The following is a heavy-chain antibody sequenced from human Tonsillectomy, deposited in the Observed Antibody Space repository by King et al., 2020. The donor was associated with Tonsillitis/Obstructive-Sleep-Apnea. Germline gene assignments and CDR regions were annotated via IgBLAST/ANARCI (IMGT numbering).Heavy chain of an antibody. CDR2: IYPGDSDT. V-gene: IGHV5-51*01. Sequence: QLVQSGAEVKKPGESLKISCKGSGYSFTSYWIGWVRQMPGKGLEWMGIIYPGDSDTRYSPSFQGQVTISADKSISTAYLQWSSLKASDTAMYYCARVIYDFWSGFEGYYYMDVWGKGTTVTVSS. CDR3: ARVIYDFWSGFEGYYYMDV. D-gene: IGHD3-3*01. CDR1: GYSFTSYW. J-gene: IGHJ6*03.